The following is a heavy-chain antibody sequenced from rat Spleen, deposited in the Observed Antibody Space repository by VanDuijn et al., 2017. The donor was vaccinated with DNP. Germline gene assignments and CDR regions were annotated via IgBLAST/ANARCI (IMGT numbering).Heavy chain of an antibody. CDR3: VEEESGVRY. J-gene: IGHJ3*01. D-gene: IGHD4-3*01. Sequence: EVQLVESGGGLVQPGRSLKLSCTASGFTFSDYYMAWVRQAPKKGLEWVASISYEGSGTYYGDSVKGRFTISRDNAKSTLYLQMNSLRSEDTATYYCVEEESGVRYWGQGTLVTVSS. CDR1: GFTFSDYY. V-gene: IGHV5-22*01. CDR2: ISYEGSGT.